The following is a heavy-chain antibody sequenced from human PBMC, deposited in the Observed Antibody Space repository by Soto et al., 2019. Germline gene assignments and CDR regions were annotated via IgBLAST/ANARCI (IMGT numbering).Heavy chain of an antibody. CDR2: IYYSGST. V-gene: IGHV4-30-4*01. CDR3: ARAKGRRPKYYYDSSGYYYPDY. Sequence: SETLSLTCTVSGGSISSGDYYWSWIRQPPGKGLEWIGYIYYSGSTYYNPSLKSRVTISVDTSKTQFSLKLSSVTAADTAVYYCARAKGRRPKYYYDSSGYYYPDYWGQGTLVTVSS. CDR1: GGSISSGDYY. J-gene: IGHJ4*02. D-gene: IGHD3-22*01.